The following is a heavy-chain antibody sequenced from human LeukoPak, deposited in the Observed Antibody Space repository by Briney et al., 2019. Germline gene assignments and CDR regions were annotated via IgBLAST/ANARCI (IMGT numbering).Heavy chain of an antibody. J-gene: IGHJ3*02. Sequence: SETLSLTCGVSGGSLSFYYWSWIRQSPGKGLEWIAEISQNGDSNYNMSLKSRVTISVDTSKNQFSLKLSSVTAADTAVFYCASLTTADAFDIWGQGTMTVSS. D-gene: IGHD3-22*01. CDR3: ASLTTADAFDI. V-gene: IGHV4-34*01. CDR2: ISQNGDS. CDR1: GGSLSFYY.